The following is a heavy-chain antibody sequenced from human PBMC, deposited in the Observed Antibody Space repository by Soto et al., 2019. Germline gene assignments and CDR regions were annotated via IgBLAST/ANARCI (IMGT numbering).Heavy chain of an antibody. J-gene: IGHJ4*02. V-gene: IGHV4-59*01. CDR2: IFHSGIT. Sequence: SETLSLSCTVSGVSFSNDYWTWIRQSPGKGLEWIGYIFHSGITDYNPSLQSRVTISIDTSRNHFSLNLTSVTAADTAVYYCARDRYFYDSRGYYRTLDSWGQGTLVTVS. CDR3: ARDRYFYDSRGYYRTLDS. D-gene: IGHD3-22*01. CDR1: GVSFSNDY.